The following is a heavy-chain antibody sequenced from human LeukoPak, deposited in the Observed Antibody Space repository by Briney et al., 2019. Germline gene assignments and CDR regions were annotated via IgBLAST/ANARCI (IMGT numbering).Heavy chain of an antibody. J-gene: IGHJ3*02. Sequence: GGSLRLSCAASGFTFDDYAMHWVRQAPGKGLEWVSGISWNSGSIGYADSVKGRFTISRDNAKNSLYLQINSLRAEDMALYYCAKAESNYYDSSGYYFGDAFDIWGQGTMVTVSS. CDR2: ISWNSGSI. V-gene: IGHV3-9*03. CDR3: AKAESNYYDSSGYYFGDAFDI. D-gene: IGHD3-22*01. CDR1: GFTFDDYA.